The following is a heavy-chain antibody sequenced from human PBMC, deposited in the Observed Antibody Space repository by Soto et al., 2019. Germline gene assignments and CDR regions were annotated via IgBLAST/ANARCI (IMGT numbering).Heavy chain of an antibody. CDR3: TKSADSAGWGVDF. Sequence: QVQLVESGGGLVKPGGSLRLSCAASGFTFSGYYMTWMRQAPGKGLEWVSYISPGGDRIYYAESLKGRITISRDNARNSLSLQMNILSDEDTAVYYCTKSADSAGWGVDFWGQGTLVTVSS. D-gene: IGHD6-19*01. CDR1: GFTFSGYY. V-gene: IGHV3-11*04. CDR2: ISPGGDRI. J-gene: IGHJ4*02.